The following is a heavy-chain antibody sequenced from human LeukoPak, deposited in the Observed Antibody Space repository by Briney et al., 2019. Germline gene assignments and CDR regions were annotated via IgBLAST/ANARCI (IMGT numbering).Heavy chain of an antibody. CDR3: ARDPRLYSGSYYFDY. D-gene: IGHD1-26*01. CDR1: GYTFSGYY. V-gene: IGHV1-2*02. J-gene: IGHJ4*02. CDR2: INPNSGGT. Sequence: ASVKVSCKASGYTFSGYYMHWVRQAPGQGLEWMGWINPNSGGTNYAQKFQGRVTMTRDTSTSTAYMELSRLRSDDTAVYHCARDPRLYSGSYYFDYWGQGTLVTVSS.